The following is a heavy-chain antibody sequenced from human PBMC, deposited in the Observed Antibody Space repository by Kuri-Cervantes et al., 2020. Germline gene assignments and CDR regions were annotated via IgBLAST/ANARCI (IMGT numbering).Heavy chain of an antibody. CDR3: ARDSTGYSWDYYYGMDV. V-gene: IGHV1-18*01. CDR2: ISAYNGNT. J-gene: IGHJ6*02. CDR1: GYTFTSYG. D-gene: IGHD6-13*01. Sequence: ASVKVSCKASGYTFTSYGISWVRQAPGQGLEWMGWISAYNGNTNYAQKLQGRVTMTTDTSTSTAYMELRSLRSDDTAVYYCARDSTGYSWDYYYGMDVWGQGTTVTVSS.